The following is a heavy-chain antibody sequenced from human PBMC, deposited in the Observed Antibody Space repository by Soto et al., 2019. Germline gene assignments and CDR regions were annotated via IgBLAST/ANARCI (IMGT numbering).Heavy chain of an antibody. J-gene: IGHJ6*02. CDR2: ISGSGGST. V-gene: IGHV3-23*01. CDR3: AKGGSGNYLTYYYYYGMDV. CDR1: GLTFSSFA. D-gene: IGHD3-22*01. Sequence: EVQLLESGGGLVQPGGSLRLSCAASGLTFSSFAMSWVRQAPGKGLEWVSGISGSGGSTYHADYVKGRFIISRDNSKNTVYLEMNNLRAEDTAMYYCAKGGSGNYLTYYYYYGMDVWGQGTTVTVSS.